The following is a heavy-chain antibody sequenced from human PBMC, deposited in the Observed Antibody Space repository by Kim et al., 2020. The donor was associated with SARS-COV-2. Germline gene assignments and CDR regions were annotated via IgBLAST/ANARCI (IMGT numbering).Heavy chain of an antibody. D-gene: IGHD2-15*01. V-gene: IGHV3-23*01. Sequence: GRFTISRDNSKNTLYLQMNSLRAEDTAVYYCAKAKREGYCSGGSCYLFDYWGQGTLVTVSS. J-gene: IGHJ4*02. CDR3: AKAKREGYCSGGSCYLFDY.